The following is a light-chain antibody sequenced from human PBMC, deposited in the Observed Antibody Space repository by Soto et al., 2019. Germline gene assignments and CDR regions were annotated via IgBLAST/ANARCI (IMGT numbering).Light chain of an antibody. J-gene: IGLJ1*01. CDR1: SSDVGRYNY. CDR2: DVT. CDR3: NTNTSSSTYV. Sequence: QSALTQPASVSGSPGQSITISCTGTSSDVGRYNYGYCYQHHPGKVPKLMIYDVTNRHSGLSHGFSGCSSVNTAYLTTPGLQAENEAYYYCNTNTSSSTYVFGTGTKVTVL. V-gene: IGLV2-14*03.